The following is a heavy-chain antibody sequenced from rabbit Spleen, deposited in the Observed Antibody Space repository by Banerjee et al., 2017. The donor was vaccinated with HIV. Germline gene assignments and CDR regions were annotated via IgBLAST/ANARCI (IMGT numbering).Heavy chain of an antibody. D-gene: IGHD4-1*01. CDR1: GVSFSISSY. Sequence: QSLEESGGDLVKPGASLTLTCIASGVSFSISSYMCWVRQAPGKGLEWIACIDAGDSGFTYFANWAKGRFTVSKTSSTTVTLQMTSLTAADTATYFCARDLAGAIGWNFNLWGPGTLVTVS. CDR2: IDAGDSGFT. CDR3: ARDLAGAIGWNFNL. V-gene: IGHV1S40*01. J-gene: IGHJ4*01.